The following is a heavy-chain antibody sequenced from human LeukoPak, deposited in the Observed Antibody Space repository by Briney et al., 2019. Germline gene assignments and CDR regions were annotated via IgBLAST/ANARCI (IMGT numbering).Heavy chain of an antibody. CDR3: ARAGTDDFWSGYGSFWFDP. D-gene: IGHD3-3*01. J-gene: IGHJ5*02. V-gene: IGHV4-39*07. CDR2: IYYSGST. Sequence: SETLSLTCTVSGGSIISSSYYWGWIRQPPGKGLEWIGSIYYSGSTYYNPSLKSRVTISVDTSKNQFSLKLSSVTAADTAVYYCARAGTDDFWSGYGSFWFDPWGQGTLVTVSS. CDR1: GGSIISSSYY.